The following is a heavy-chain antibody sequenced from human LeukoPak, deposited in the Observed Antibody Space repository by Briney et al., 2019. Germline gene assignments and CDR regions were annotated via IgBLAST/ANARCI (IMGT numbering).Heavy chain of an antibody. Sequence: GGSLRLSCAASGFTFSSYGMHWVRQAPGKGLEWVAVISYDGSNKYYAYSVKGRFTISRDNSKNTLYLQMNSLRAEDTAVYYCAKLLGIPALESDAFDIWGQGTMVTVSS. V-gene: IGHV3-30*18. CDR2: ISYDGSNK. D-gene: IGHD1-1*01. CDR1: GFTFSSYG. CDR3: AKLLGIPALESDAFDI. J-gene: IGHJ3*02.